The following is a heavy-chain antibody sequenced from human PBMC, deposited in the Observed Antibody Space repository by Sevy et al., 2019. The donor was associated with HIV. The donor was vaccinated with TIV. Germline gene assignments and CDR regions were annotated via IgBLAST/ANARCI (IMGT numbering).Heavy chain of an antibody. Sequence: ASVKVSCKASGYNFPSYDINWVRQAAGKGLEWMGWMSPDSGNTGYVQKFQGRDTMTRNTSINTAYMELSSLRSEDTAVYYCAGRDWLDYWGQGTLVTVSS. J-gene: IGHJ4*02. CDR1: GYNFPSYD. CDR3: AGRDWLDY. CDR2: MSPDSGNT. D-gene: IGHD3-9*01. V-gene: IGHV1-8*01.